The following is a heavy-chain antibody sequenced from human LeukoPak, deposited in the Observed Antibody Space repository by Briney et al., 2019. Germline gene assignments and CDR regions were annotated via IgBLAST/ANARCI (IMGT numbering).Heavy chain of an antibody. CDR2: ISWNSGGI. Sequence: GGSLRLSCAASGFTFDDYAMHWVRQAPGKGLEWVSGISWNSGGIVYADSVKGRFTISRDNAKNSLYLQINSLRAEDMALYYCTRQGDYSSGWYYFDYWGQGTLVIVSS. J-gene: IGHJ4*02. CDR1: GFTFDDYA. V-gene: IGHV3-9*03. D-gene: IGHD6-19*01. CDR3: TRQGDYSSGWYYFDY.